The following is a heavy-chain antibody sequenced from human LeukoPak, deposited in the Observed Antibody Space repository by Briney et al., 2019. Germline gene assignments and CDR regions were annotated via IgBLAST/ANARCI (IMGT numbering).Heavy chain of an antibody. CDR1: GGTSSSYA. Sequence: PAASVKVSCKASGGTSSSYAISWVRQAPGQGLEWMGGIIPIFGTANYAQKFQGRVTITADESTSTAYMELSSLRSEDTAVYYCARGSWNPFDYWGQGTLVTVSS. CDR2: IIPIFGTA. V-gene: IGHV1-69*13. D-gene: IGHD1-1*01. CDR3: ARGSWNPFDY. J-gene: IGHJ4*02.